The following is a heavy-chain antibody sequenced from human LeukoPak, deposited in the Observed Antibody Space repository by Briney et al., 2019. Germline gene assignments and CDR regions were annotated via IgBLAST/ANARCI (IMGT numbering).Heavy chain of an antibody. CDR3: TRDGIRVLDY. V-gene: IGHV6-1*01. CDR2: TYYRSKWYN. Sequence: SQTLSLTCAISGDSVSSNSAAWNWIRQSPSRGLEWLGRTYYRSKWYNDYAVSVKSRIVINPDTSKNQFSLQLSSVTPEDSAVYYCTRDGIRVLDYWGQGTLVTVSS. J-gene: IGHJ4*02. D-gene: IGHD1-1*01. CDR1: GDSVSSNSAA.